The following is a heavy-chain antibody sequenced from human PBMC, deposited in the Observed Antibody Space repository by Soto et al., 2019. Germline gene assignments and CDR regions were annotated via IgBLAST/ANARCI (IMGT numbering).Heavy chain of an antibody. CDR3: ARDDIVGATLYYFDY. V-gene: IGHV3-11*01. D-gene: IGHD1-26*01. CDR1: GFTFSDYY. J-gene: IGHJ4*02. CDR2: ISSSGSSI. Sequence: GGSLRLACAASGFTFSDYYINWFRQAPGKGLEWVSYISSSGSSIYYADSVKGRFTISRDNAKNSLYLQMNILRSDDTAVYYCARDDIVGATLYYFDYWGQGTLVTVSS.